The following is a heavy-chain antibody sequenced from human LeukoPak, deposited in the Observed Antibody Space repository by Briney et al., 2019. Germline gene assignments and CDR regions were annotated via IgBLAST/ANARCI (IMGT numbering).Heavy chain of an antibody. CDR1: GYTFTSSD. Sequence: ASVKVSCKASGYTFTSSDINWVRQATGQGLEWMGWMNPNSGNTGSAQNLQGRLTMTRNTSISTAYMELSSLRSEDTAVYYCAIRIGRGYAFDYWGQGTLVTVSS. J-gene: IGHJ4*02. CDR3: AIRIGRGYAFDY. V-gene: IGHV1-8*01. D-gene: IGHD5-12*01. CDR2: MNPNSGNT.